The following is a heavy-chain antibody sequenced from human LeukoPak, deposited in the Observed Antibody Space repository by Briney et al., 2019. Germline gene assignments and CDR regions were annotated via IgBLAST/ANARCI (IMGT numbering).Heavy chain of an antibody. CDR1: GYTFTSYY. V-gene: IGHV1-46*01. CDR2: INPSGGST. CDR3: AREWAEYDILTDSHHYGMDV. D-gene: IGHD3-9*01. J-gene: IGHJ6*02. Sequence: GASVKVSCKASGYTFTSYYMHWVRQAPGQGLEWMGIINPSGGSTSYAQKFQGRVTMTRDTSTSTVYMELSSLRSEDTAVYYCAREWAEYDILTDSHHYGMDVWGQGTTVTVSS.